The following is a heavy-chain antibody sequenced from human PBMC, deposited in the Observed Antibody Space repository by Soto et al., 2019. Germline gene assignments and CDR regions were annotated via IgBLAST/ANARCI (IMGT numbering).Heavy chain of an antibody. CDR2: INPNSGGT. CDR3: ARDQGGYCSGGSCQDAFDI. Sequence: ASVKVSCKASGYTFTGYYMHWVRQAPGQGLEWMGWINPNSGGTNYAQKFQGWVTMTRDTSISTAYMELSRLRSDDTAVYYCARDQGGYCSGGSCQDAFDIWGQRTTVTVSS. V-gene: IGHV1-2*04. J-gene: IGHJ3*02. D-gene: IGHD2-15*01. CDR1: GYTFTGYY.